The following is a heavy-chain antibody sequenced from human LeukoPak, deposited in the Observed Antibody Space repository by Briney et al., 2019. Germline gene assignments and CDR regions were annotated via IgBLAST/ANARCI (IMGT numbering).Heavy chain of an antibody. J-gene: IGHJ4*02. D-gene: IGHD6-6*01. CDR1: GFTVSSNY. V-gene: IGHV3-66*01. CDR2: IYSGVIT. Sequence: PGGSLRLSCAASGFTVSSNYMSWVRQAPAKGLDWVSVIYSGVITYSAEYVKGRFTISRDNSKDTLSLQVNSLRAEDTAVYYCAKDLRGARVEYSSSHPARGGVPDYWGQGTLVTVSS. CDR3: AKDLRGARVEYSSSHPARGGVPDY.